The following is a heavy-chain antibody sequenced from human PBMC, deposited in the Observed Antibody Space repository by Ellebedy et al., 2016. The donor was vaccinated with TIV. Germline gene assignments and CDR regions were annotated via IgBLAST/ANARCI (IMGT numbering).Heavy chain of an antibody. D-gene: IGHD1-26*01. CDR3: ARDGWDPRTYYYYGVDV. CDR2: INSDGSST. CDR1: GFTFSNYW. V-gene: IGHV3-74*01. J-gene: IGHJ6*02. Sequence: PGGSLRLSCAASGFTFSNYWMHWVRQAPGKGLVWVSRINSDGSSTIYADSVKGRFTISRDNAKNTLYLQMNSLRVEDTAVYYCARDGWDPRTYYYYGVDVWGQGTTVTVSS.